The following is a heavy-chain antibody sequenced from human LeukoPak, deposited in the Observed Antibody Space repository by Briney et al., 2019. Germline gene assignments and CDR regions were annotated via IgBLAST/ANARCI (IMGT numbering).Heavy chain of an antibody. V-gene: IGHV4-59*01. Sequence: PSETLSLTCTVSDDSIRDYYRGWIRHPPGKGLEWIGYFHNSGTSTYNPSLKSRVTISADTSKNQFSLKLNSLTTADTAVYYCTRGAGWLIDYWGQGILVTVSS. CDR3: TRGAGWLIDY. CDR1: DDSIRDYY. CDR2: FHNSGTS. D-gene: IGHD3-16*01. J-gene: IGHJ4*02.